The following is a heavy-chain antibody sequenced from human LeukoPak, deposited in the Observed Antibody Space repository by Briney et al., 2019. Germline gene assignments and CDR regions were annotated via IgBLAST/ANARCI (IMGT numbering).Heavy chain of an antibody. V-gene: IGHV5-51*01. CDR1: GYTFSTYW. Sequence: GESLKISCEAFGYTFSTYWVGWVRQVPGKGLEWMGLIYPGDSETKYSPSFQGQVTISADKSISTAYLQWSSLKASDTAMYYCARHRQQQLDDAFDIWGQGTMVTVSS. CDR2: IYPGDSET. CDR3: ARHRQQQLDDAFDI. D-gene: IGHD6-13*01. J-gene: IGHJ3*02.